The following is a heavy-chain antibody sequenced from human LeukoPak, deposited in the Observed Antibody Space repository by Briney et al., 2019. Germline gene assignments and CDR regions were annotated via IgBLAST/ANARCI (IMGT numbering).Heavy chain of an antibody. CDR2: ISGTGGGT. D-gene: IGHD1-26*01. J-gene: IGHJ4*02. CDR1: GFTFSNFW. V-gene: IGHV3-23*01. Sequence: GGSLRLSCAASGFTFSNFWMSWVRQAPGKGLEWVSSISGTGGGTYYADSVKGRFTISRDNSKKTLYLQMNSLRAEDTAVYYCAKGRATPDYWGQGTLVTVSS. CDR3: AKGRATPDY.